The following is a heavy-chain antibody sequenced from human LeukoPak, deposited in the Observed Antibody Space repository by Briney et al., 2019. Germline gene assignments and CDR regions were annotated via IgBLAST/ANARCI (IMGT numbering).Heavy chain of an antibody. CDR2: ITGSGGTT. J-gene: IGHJ4*02. CDR3: ARGSYSYGYFGSY. Sequence: SGGSLRLSCAASAFTFSDYAMTWVRQAPGKGLEWVSAITGSGGTTYYADSVKGRFTISRDNSKNTLYLQMNSLRAEDTALYYCARGSYSYGYFGSYWGQGTQVTVAS. V-gene: IGHV3-23*01. CDR1: AFTFSDYA. D-gene: IGHD5-18*01.